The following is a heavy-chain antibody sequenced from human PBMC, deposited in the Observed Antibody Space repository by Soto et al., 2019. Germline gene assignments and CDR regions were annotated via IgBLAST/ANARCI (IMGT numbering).Heavy chain of an antibody. D-gene: IGHD6-25*01. CDR3: ARGERQPQRDY. Sequence: SENLSLTCAVSGDSIRSDNRSNWVRQPPGKGLEWIGEVHHSGNSNYNPSLKSRVIISVDKPKNQFSLNLSSVTDADTAVYYCARGERQPQRDYWGQGTLVTVS. J-gene: IGHJ4*02. V-gene: IGHV4-4*02. CDR2: VHHSGNS. CDR1: GDSIRSDNR.